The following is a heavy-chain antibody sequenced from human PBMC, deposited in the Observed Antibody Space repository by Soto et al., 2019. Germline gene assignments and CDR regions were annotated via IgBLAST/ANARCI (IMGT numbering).Heavy chain of an antibody. J-gene: IGHJ4*02. D-gene: IGHD6-6*01. Sequence: EVQLLESGGGLVQPGESLRLSCAASGFTFSSYAMSWVRQAPGKGLEWVSVISGSDDSTYYADSVKGRFTISRDNSKNTRYLQMNSLRAEDTAVYYCAKRSSPSTFDYWGQGTRVTVAS. CDR1: GFTFSSYA. CDR2: ISGSDDST. CDR3: AKRSSPSTFDY. V-gene: IGHV3-23*01.